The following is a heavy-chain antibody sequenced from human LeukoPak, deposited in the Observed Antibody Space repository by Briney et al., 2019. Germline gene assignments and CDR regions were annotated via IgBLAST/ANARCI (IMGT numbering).Heavy chain of an antibody. J-gene: IGHJ4*02. Sequence: GGSLRLYCVASGFTFSSYNMNWVRQAPGKGLEWVSSISSSSIYIYYADSVKARSTISRDNAKSSLSLQMNSLRAEDTAVYYCARGFGMGYGYNYWGQGTLVTVSS. V-gene: IGHV3-21*01. D-gene: IGHD5-18*01. CDR1: GFTFSSYN. CDR3: ARGFGMGYGYNY. CDR2: ISSSSIYI.